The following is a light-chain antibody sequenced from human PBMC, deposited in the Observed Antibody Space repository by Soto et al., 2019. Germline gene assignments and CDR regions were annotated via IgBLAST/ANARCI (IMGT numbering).Light chain of an antibody. V-gene: IGKV3-11*01. Sequence: EIVLTQSPATLSLSPGERATLSCRASQSVNSYLAWYQQKPGQAPRLLIYDASNMATGIPARFRASGSGTYFILSISSLEPEDFAVYYCQQRSNWPLTFGGGTKVEI. CDR2: DAS. CDR3: QQRSNWPLT. CDR1: QSVNSY. J-gene: IGKJ4*01.